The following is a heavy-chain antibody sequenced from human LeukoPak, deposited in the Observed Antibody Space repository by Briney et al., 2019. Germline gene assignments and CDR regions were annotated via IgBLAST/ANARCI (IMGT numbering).Heavy chain of an antibody. D-gene: IGHD3-16*01. J-gene: IGHJ4*02. Sequence: GGSLRLSCAASGFSVSDYSISSIRQSPGKGPEWISYVMSGRGSTNYADSVKGRFTISSDNAKNSVALQLDGLRADDTAVYFCTRERRGSYYAFESWGQGTLVTVSS. CDR3: TRERRGSYYAFES. CDR2: VMSGRGST. V-gene: IGHV3-11*05. CDR1: GFSVSDYS.